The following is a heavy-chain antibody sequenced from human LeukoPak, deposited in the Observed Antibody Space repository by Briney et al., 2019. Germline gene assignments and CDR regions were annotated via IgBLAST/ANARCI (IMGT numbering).Heavy chain of an antibody. V-gene: IGHV1-46*01. J-gene: IGHJ4*02. D-gene: IGHD2-21*02. Sequence: GASMKVSCKASGYTFTSYDMHWVRQAPGQGLEWMGIINPSGDSTSYAQKFQGRVTMTRDTSTSTVYMEPSSLRSEDTAVYYCASVLYCGADCYSGRYFFDYWGQGTLVTVSS. CDR3: ASVLYCGADCYSGRYFFDY. CDR2: INPSGDST. CDR1: GYTFTSYD.